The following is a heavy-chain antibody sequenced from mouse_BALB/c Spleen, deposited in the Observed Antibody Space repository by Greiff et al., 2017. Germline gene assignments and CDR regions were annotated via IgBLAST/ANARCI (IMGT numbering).Heavy chain of an antibody. CDR3: NAVITTVVATPYAMDY. CDR2: IDPENGDT. J-gene: IGHJ4*01. D-gene: IGHD1-1*01. V-gene: IGHV14-4*02. CDR1: GFNIKDYY. Sequence: VHVKQSGAELVRSGASVKLSCTASGFNIKDYYMHWVKQRPEQGLEWIGWIDPENGDTEYAPKFQGKATMTADTSSNTAYLQLSSLTSEDTAVYYCNAVITTVVATPYAMDYWGQGTSVTVSS.